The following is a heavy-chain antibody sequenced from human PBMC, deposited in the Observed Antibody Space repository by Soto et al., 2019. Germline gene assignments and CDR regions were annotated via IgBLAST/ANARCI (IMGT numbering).Heavy chain of an antibody. V-gene: IGHV4-61*01. J-gene: IGHJ4*02. D-gene: IGHD3-22*01. CDR3: ASYYDSSFSYFDY. CDR1: GGSVSSGSYY. CDR2: IYYSGST. Sequence: SETLSLTCTVSGGSVSSGSYYWSWIRQPPGKGLEWIGYIYYSGSTNYNPSLKSRVTISVDTSKNQFSLKLSFVTAADTAVYYCASYYDSSFSYFDYWGQGTLVTVSS.